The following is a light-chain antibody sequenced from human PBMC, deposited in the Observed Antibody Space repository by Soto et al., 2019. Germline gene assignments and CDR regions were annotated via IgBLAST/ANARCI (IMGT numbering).Light chain of an antibody. J-gene: IGKJ1*01. Sequence: MTQSPSTLSVSPGERVALSCRASQSISINLAWIQQKPGQGPRLLMIGASTRATGVPDRISGSGSGTDSTLTISRLEPEDFTVYYCQQYGSSPRTFGQGTKVDIK. CDR2: GAS. CDR1: QSISIN. V-gene: IGKV3-20*01. CDR3: QQYGSSPRT.